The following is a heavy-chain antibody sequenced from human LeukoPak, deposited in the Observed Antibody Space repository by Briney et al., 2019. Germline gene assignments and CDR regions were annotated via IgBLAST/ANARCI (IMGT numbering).Heavy chain of an antibody. CDR1: GGSISSYY. CDR3: ARDRGYYDSSGYYRYFDY. D-gene: IGHD3-22*01. CDR2: IYYSGST. V-gene: IGHV4-59*01. J-gene: IGHJ4*02. Sequence: RTSETLSLTCTVSGGSISSYYWSWIRQPPGKGLEWIGYIYYSGSTDYNPSLKSRVTISVDMSKNQFSLKLSSVTAADTAVYYCARDRGYYDSSGYYRYFDYWGQGTLVTVSS.